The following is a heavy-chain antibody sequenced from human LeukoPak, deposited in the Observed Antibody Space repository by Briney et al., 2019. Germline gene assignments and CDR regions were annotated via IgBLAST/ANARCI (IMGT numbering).Heavy chain of an antibody. CDR1: GGSFSGYY. J-gene: IGHJ6*03. CDR3: ARLSPDPYCSSTSCYAGGYYYYYYMDV. V-gene: IGHV4-34*01. CDR2: INHSGST. D-gene: IGHD2-2*01. Sequence: SETLSLTCAVYGGSFSGYYWSWIRQPPGKGLEWIGEINHSGSTNYNPSLKGRVTISVDTSKNQFSLKLSSVTAAGTAVYYCARLSPDPYCSSTSCYAGGYYYYYYMDVWGKGTTVTISS.